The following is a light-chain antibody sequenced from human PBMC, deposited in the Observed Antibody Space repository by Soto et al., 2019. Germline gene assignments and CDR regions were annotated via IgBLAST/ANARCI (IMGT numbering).Light chain of an antibody. V-gene: IGKV1-5*03. Sequence: DIQMTQSPSTLSASVGDRVTITCRASQSISSWLAWYQQKPGKAPKLLIYKASSLESGVPSRFSGSGSGTEFPLTISSLQPDDSATYYCQQYDNSSPTFGQGTKLEIK. J-gene: IGKJ2*01. CDR1: QSISSW. CDR2: KAS. CDR3: QQYDNSSPT.